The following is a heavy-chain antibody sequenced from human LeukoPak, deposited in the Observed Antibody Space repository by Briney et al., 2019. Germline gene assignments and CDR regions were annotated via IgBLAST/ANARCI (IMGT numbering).Heavy chain of an antibody. D-gene: IGHD2-2*01. CDR1: GGSFGGYY. CDR3: ARADKFGYDPPTEPFDY. J-gene: IGHJ4*02. CDR2: INHSGST. Sequence: SETLSLTCAVYGGSFGGYYWSWIRQPPGKGLEWIGEINHSGSTNYNPSLKSRVTISVDTSKNQFSLKLSSVTAADTAVYYCARADKFGYDPPTEPFDYWGQGTLSPSPQ. V-gene: IGHV4-34*01.